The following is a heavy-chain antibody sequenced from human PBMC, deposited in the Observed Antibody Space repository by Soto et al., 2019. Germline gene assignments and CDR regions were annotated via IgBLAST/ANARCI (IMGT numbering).Heavy chain of an antibody. CDR2: INAGNGNT. Sequence: EASVKVSCKASGYTFTSYAIHWVRQAPGQRLEWMGWINAGNGNTKYSQKFQDRVTITRDTSASTAYMELSSLRFEDTAVYYCARDLGGWPDYWGQGTLVTVSS. CDR1: GYTFTSYA. V-gene: IGHV1-3*01. J-gene: IGHJ4*02. CDR3: ARDLGGWPDY. D-gene: IGHD6-19*01.